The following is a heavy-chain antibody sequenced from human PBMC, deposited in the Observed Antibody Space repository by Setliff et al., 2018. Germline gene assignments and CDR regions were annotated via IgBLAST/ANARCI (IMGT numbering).Heavy chain of an antibody. CDR3: ARGAGWCCDSSGYYYDY. CDR1: GYSISSGYY. D-gene: IGHD3-22*01. V-gene: IGHV4-38-2*01. Sequence: SETLSLTCAVSGYSISSGYYWGWIRQPPGKGLEWIGSIYHSGSTNYNPSLKSRVTISVDTSKNQFSLKLSSVTAADTAVYYCARGAGWCCDSSGYYYDYWGQGTLVTVSS. J-gene: IGHJ4*02. CDR2: IYHSGST.